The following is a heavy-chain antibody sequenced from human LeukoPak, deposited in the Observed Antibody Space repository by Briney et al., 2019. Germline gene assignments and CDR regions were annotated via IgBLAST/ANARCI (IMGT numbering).Heavy chain of an antibody. CDR3: ARGYYYDSSGYSGFDY. D-gene: IGHD3-22*01. CDR1: GGSISSGGYS. J-gene: IGHJ4*02. Sequence: SSETLSLTCAVSGGSISSGGYSWSWIRQPPGKGLEWIGYIYHSGSTYYNPSLKSRVTISVDRSKNQFSLKLSSVTAADTAVYYCARGYYYDSSGYSGFDYWGQGTLVTVSS. CDR2: IYHSGST. V-gene: IGHV4-30-2*01.